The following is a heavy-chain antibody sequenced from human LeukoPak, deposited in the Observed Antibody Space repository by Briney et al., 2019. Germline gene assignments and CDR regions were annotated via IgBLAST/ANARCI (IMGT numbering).Heavy chain of an antibody. CDR3: ARRRDGYNSGFDY. J-gene: IGHJ4*02. CDR1: GFTFSSYG. V-gene: IGHV3-30*19. CDR2: ISYDGSDK. Sequence: GGSLRLSCAASGFTFSSYGMHWVRQAPGKGLEWVAIISYDGSDKYYADSVKGRFTISRDNSKNTLYLQMNSLRAEDTAVYYCARRRDGYNSGFDYWGQGTLVTVSS. D-gene: IGHD5-24*01.